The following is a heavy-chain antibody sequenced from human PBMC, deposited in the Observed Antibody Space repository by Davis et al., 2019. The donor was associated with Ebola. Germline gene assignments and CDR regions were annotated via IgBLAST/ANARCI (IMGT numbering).Heavy chain of an antibody. CDR1: GGTFSSYA. CDR3: ARDGVVVPAAIGYYGMDV. D-gene: IGHD2-2*02. V-gene: IGHV1-69*04. Sequence: SVKVSCKASGGTFSSYAISWVRQAPGQGLEWMGRIIPILGIANYAQKFQGRVTITADKSTSTAYMELRSLRSDDTAVYYCARDGVVVPAAIGYYGMDVWGQGTTVTVSS. CDR2: IIPILGIA. J-gene: IGHJ6*02.